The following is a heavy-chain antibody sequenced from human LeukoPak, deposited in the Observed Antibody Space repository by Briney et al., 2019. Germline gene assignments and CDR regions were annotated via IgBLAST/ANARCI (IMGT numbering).Heavy chain of an antibody. CDR1: GFTFSSYG. V-gene: IGHV3-30*03. CDR2: ISYDGSNK. CDR3: ARGGGYYYYDSALDY. Sequence: GGSLRLSCAASGFTFSSYGMHWVRQAPGKGLEWVAVISYDGSNKYYADSVKGRFTISRDNSKNTLYLQMNSLRAEDTAVYYCARGGGYYYYDSALDYWGQGTLVTVSS. D-gene: IGHD3-22*01. J-gene: IGHJ4*02.